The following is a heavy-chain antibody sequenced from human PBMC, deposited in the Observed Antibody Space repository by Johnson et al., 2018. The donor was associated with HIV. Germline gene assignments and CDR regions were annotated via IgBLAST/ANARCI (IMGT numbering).Heavy chain of an antibody. J-gene: IGHJ3*02. CDR3: ASSSPRDAFDI. D-gene: IGHD3-10*01. CDR2: VSAGGDNT. CDR1: GFTFSSYA. V-gene: IGHV3-23*04. Sequence: VQLVESGGGVVQPGRSLRLSCAASGFTFSSYAMDWVRQTPGKGLAWVSAVSAGGDNTYYADSVKGRFTISRENSKNTVYLQMNSLRAEDTAVYYCASSSPRDAFDIWGQGTMVTVSS.